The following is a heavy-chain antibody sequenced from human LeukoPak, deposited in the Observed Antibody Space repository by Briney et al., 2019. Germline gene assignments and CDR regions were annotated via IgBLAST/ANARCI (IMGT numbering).Heavy chain of an antibody. CDR2: IGLSGSPL. J-gene: IGHJ4*02. CDR3: ARKDFSSGSFSY. D-gene: IGHD3-22*01. V-gene: IGHV3-11*04. Sequence: GGSLRLSCAVSGFPFTRFYMSWVRQAAGKGLEWISYIGLSGSPLDYADSVRGRFTISRDNAKNSLYLEMNSLRAEDTAVYYCARKDFSSGSFSYWGQGTLVTVS. CDR1: GFPFTRFY.